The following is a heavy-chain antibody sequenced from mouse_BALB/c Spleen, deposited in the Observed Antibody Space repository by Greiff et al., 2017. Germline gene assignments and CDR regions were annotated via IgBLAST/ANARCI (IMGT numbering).Heavy chain of an antibody. CDR2: ISYSGST. D-gene: IGHD1-1*01. V-gene: IGHV3-2*02. CDR1: GYSITSDYA. Sequence: EVQRVESGPGLVKPSQSLSLTCTVTGYSITSDYAWNWIRQFPGNKLEWMGYISYSGSTSYNPSLKSRISITRDTSKNQFFLQLNSVTTEDTATYYCARGGFITTVVENYFDYWGQGTTLTVSS. J-gene: IGHJ2*01. CDR3: ARGGFITTVVENYFDY.